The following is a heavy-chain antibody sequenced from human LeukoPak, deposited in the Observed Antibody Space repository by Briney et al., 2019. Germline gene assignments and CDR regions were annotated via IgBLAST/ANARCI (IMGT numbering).Heavy chain of an antibody. CDR3: ARDRVFGVVPAAHDS. CDR2: ISAYNGNT. V-gene: IGHV1-18*01. D-gene: IGHD2-2*01. CDR1: GYTFTTYP. Sequence: ASVKVSCKASGYTFTTYPITWVRQAPGQGLEWMGWISAYNGNTNYAQKLQGRVTMTTDTSASTAYMELRSLRSDDTAVYYCARDRVFGVVPAAHDSWDQGTLVTVSS. J-gene: IGHJ4*02.